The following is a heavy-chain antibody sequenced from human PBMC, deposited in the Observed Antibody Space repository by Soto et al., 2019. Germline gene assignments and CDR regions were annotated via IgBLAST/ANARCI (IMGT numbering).Heavy chain of an antibody. CDR3: ARDYYKYYDSSGYYRSPAY. Sequence: SETLSLTCTVSGGSISSYYWSWIRQPPGKGLEWIGYIFYSGSTNYNPSLKSRVTISVDTSKNQFSLRAEDTAVYYCARDYYKYYDSSGYYRSPAYWGQGTLVTV. J-gene: IGHJ4*02. CDR2: IFYSGST. D-gene: IGHD3-22*01. CDR1: GGSISSYY. V-gene: IGHV4-59*01.